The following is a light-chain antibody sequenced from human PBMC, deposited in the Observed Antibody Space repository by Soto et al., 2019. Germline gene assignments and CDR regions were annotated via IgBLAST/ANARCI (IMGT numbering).Light chain of an antibody. CDR3: SSYAGSNNQV. CDR1: SIDVGGYNY. V-gene: IGLV2-8*01. J-gene: IGLJ1*01. CDR2: EVS. Sequence: QSALTQPPSASGSPGQSVTISCTGTSIDVGGYNYVSWYQQHPGKAPKLMIYEVSKRPSGVPDRFSGSKSGNTASLTVSGLQAEDEADYYCSSYAGSNNQVFGTGTKVTVL.